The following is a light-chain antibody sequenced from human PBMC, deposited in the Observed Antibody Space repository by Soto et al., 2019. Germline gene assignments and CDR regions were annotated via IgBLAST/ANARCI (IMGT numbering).Light chain of an antibody. CDR1: QSISNY. V-gene: IGKV3-11*01. CDR2: DAS. J-gene: IGKJ2*01. CDR3: QQRSNWYT. Sequence: EIVLTQSPATLSLSPGERATLSCRASQSISNYLAWYQQKPGQSPRLLIYDASNRATGIPARFSGSGSGTDFTLTIGSLEPEDFAVYYCQQRSNWYTFGQGTKLEIK.